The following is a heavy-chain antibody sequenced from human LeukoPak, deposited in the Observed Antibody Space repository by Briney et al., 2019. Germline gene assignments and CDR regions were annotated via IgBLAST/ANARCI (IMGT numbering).Heavy chain of an antibody. Sequence: GGSVRLSCAASGVIVSRNFMSWVRQAPGKGLEWVSAISGSGGSTYYADSVKGRFTISRDNSKNTLYLQMNSLRAEDTAVYYCANEPFYDYVWGSYNWGQGTLVTVSS. J-gene: IGHJ4*02. V-gene: IGHV3-23*01. CDR3: ANEPFYDYVWGSYN. CDR2: ISGSGGST. D-gene: IGHD3-16*01. CDR1: GVIVSRNF.